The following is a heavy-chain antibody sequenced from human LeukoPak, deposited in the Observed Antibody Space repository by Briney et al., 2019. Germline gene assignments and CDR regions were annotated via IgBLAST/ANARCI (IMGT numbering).Heavy chain of an antibody. D-gene: IGHD1-26*01. V-gene: IGHV4-4*07. CDR1: GGSISSYY. J-gene: IGHJ5*02. Sequence: SETLSLTCTVSGGSISSYYWSWIRQPAGKGLEWIGRIYTSGSTNISPSLRSRVILSVDTSKNQFSLKLISVTVADTAIYYCARGQGATVPQVGKNWFDPWGQGTRVTVSS. CDR3: ARGQGATVPQVGKNWFDP. CDR2: IYTSGST.